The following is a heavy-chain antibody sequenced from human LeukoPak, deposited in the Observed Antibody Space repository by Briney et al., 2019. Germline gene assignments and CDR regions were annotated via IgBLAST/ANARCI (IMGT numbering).Heavy chain of an antibody. CDR1: GGSISSSSYY. Sequence: ASETLSLTCTVSGGSISSSSYYWSWIRQPPGKGLEWIGEINHSGSTNYNPSLKSRVTISVETSKNQFSLKLSSVTAADTAVYYCARVPRSGSYSSYWGQGTLVTVSS. CDR2: INHSGST. V-gene: IGHV4-39*07. D-gene: IGHD1-26*01. J-gene: IGHJ4*02. CDR3: ARVPRSGSYSSY.